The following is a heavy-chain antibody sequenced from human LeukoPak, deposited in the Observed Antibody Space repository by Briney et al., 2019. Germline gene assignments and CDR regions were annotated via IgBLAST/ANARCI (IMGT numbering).Heavy chain of an antibody. J-gene: IGHJ3*02. CDR2: IIPIFGTA. CDR3: ARSLSGNRRIAFDI. D-gene: IGHD1-26*01. Sequence: SVKVSCKASGGTFSSFAISWVRQAPGQGLEWMGGIIPIFGTANYAQKFQGRVTITTDESTSTAYMELSSLRSEDTAVYYCARSLSGNRRIAFDIWGQGTMVTVSS. V-gene: IGHV1-69*05. CDR1: GGTFSSFA.